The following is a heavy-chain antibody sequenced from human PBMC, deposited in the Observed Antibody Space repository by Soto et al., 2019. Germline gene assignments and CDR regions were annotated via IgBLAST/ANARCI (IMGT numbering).Heavy chain of an antibody. J-gene: IGHJ6*03. CDR2: ISSSSSYI. CDR1: GFTFSSYS. V-gene: IGHV3-21*01. CDR3: ARDSGPIASAIFGIGNSNPHMDV. D-gene: IGHD3-3*01. Sequence: GGSLRLSCAASGFTFSSYSMNWVRQAPGKGLEWVSSISSSSSYIYYADSVKGRFTISRDKAKNSLYLQMNSLRAEDTAVYYCARDSGPIASAIFGIGNSNPHMDVWGKGTTVTVSS.